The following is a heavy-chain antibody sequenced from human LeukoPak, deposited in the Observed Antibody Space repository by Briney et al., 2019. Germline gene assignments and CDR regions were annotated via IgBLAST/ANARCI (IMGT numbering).Heavy chain of an antibody. D-gene: IGHD6-13*01. Sequence: GGSLRLSCAVSGFTVSSNYMSWVRQAPGKGLEWVSIIYSGGYTFYADSVKGRFTISRDNSKNTLYLQMNSLRAEDTAVYYCARAAAGTFFDYWGQGTLVTVSS. CDR1: GFTVSSNY. CDR2: IYSGGYT. J-gene: IGHJ4*02. CDR3: ARAAAGTFFDY. V-gene: IGHV3-53*01.